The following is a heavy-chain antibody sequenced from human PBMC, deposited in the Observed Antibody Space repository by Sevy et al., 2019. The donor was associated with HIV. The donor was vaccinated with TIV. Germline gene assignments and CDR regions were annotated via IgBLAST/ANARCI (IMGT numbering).Heavy chain of an antibody. CDR3: ARSNPDGYNYSYYYGMDV. Sequence: ASVKVSCKASGDTFGNYAIAWVRQAPGQGLEWMGGIIPVFGSANSAQKFQDRVTITADVSTSTAYMELRSLRSEDTAVYCCARSNPDGYNYSYYYGMDVWGQGTTVTVSS. D-gene: IGHD1-1*01. CDR1: GDTFGNYA. V-gene: IGHV1-69*13. CDR2: IIPVFGSA. J-gene: IGHJ6*02.